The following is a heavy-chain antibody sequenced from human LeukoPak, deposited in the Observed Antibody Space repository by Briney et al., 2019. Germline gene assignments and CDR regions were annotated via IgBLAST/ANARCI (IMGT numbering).Heavy chain of an antibody. Sequence: SETLSLTCTVSGDSIYTYYWSWIRQPAGKGLEWIGHIYTSGIPNYTPSLKSPVTMSLDTSKNRFSLRLSSVTAADTAVYYCARVMFRGVIDYYYYMDVWGRGTPVTISS. CDR2: IYTSGIP. CDR3: ARVMFRGVIDYYYYMDV. J-gene: IGHJ6*03. CDR1: GDSIYTYY. V-gene: IGHV4-4*07. D-gene: IGHD3-16*02.